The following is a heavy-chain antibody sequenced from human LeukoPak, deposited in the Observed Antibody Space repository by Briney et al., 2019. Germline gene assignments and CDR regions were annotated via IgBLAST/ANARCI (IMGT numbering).Heavy chain of an antibody. CDR3: ARDLGINTGWYGFDS. CDR1: GGSINVNYNTDY. V-gene: IGHV4-4*07. CDR2: VNASEIT. D-gene: IGHD6-19*01. Sequence: SETLSLTCNVSGGSINVNYNTDYWSWIRQPAGKGLEWLGRVNASEITSYNPSFRGRVTVSLDKSLNQVSLHLASVTAADTAVYYCARDLGINTGWYGFDSWGLGILVTVSS. J-gene: IGHJ4*02.